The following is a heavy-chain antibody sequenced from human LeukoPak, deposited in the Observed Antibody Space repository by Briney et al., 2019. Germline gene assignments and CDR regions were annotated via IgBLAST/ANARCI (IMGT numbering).Heavy chain of an antibody. CDR2: INPNSGGT. CDR3: ARQDRVSPTFPNNWFDP. Sequence: ASVKDSCKASGYIFTASHMHWGRQAPGQGLEWMGWINPNSGGTNYAPKFQGRVTMTRDTSFTTAYMELTRLKSDDKAIYYCARQDRVSPTFPNNWFDPWGQGTLVTVSS. CDR1: GYIFTASH. D-gene: IGHD2-8*01. J-gene: IGHJ5*02. V-gene: IGHV1-2*02.